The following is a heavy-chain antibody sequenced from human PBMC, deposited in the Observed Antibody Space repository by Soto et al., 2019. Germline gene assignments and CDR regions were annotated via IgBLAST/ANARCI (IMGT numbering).Heavy chain of an antibody. Sequence: PSETLSLTCTVSGGSISSYYWSWIRQPPGKGLEWIGYIYYSGSTNYNPSLKSRVTISVDTSKNQFSLKLSSVTAADTAVYYCARSWFGELFGRKKYYYGMDVWGQGTTVT. CDR1: GGSISSYY. V-gene: IGHV4-59*01. J-gene: IGHJ6*02. CDR3: ARSWFGELFGRKKYYYGMDV. CDR2: IYYSGST. D-gene: IGHD3-10*01.